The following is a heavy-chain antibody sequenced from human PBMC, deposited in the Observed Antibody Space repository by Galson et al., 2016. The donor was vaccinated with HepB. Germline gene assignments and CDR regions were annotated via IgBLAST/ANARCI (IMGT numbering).Heavy chain of an antibody. V-gene: IGHV1-18*01. D-gene: IGHD2-15*01. CDR2: ISTYDGDT. CDR3: ARYWYCSAGSCYYAFDI. CDR1: GYTFTSYG. J-gene: IGHJ3*02. Sequence: SVKVSCKASGYTFTSYGISWVRQAPGQGLEWMGWISTYDGDTNYAQNLQGRVTMTTDTSTTKAYMELRSLRSDDTAMYYCARYWYCSAGSCYYAFDIWGQGTMVTVSS.